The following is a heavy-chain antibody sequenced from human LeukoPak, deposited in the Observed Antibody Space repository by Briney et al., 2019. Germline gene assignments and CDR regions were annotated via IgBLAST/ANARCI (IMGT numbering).Heavy chain of an antibody. CDR1: GFTFSSYG. V-gene: IGHV3-30*02. J-gene: IGHJ3*02. D-gene: IGHD3/OR15-3a*01. CDR2: IRYNGSNK. Sequence: PGGSLRLSCAASGFTFSSYGMHWVRQAPGKGLEWVAFIRYNGSNKYYADSVKGRFTISRDNSKNTLYLQMNSLRAEDTAVYYCAKGWRGLGGGAFDIWGQGTMVTVSS. CDR3: AKGWRGLGGGAFDI.